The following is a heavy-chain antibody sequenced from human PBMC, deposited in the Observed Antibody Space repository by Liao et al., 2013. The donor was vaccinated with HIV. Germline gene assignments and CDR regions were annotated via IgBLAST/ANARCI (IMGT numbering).Heavy chain of an antibody. J-gene: IGHJ4*02. D-gene: IGHD3-22*01. CDR1: GYSISSGHF. Sequence: QVQLQESGPRLVKSSETLSLTCSVSGYSISSGHFWGWIRQPPGQGLEWIGSMSQSGSAYYNPSLLGRIAISVDSSKNLFSLNMTSLTAADTAVYYCARTPRRGYYESSDSVSYSDFWGQGALVTVSS. V-gene: IGHV4-38-2*02. CDR2: MSQSGSA. CDR3: ARTPRRGYYESSDSVSYSDF.